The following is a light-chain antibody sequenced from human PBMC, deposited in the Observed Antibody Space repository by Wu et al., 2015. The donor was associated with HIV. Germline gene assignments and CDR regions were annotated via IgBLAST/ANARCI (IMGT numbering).Light chain of an antibody. V-gene: IGKV3-20*01. CDR1: QSVASF. Sequence: EIVLTQFPATLSLSPGERATLSCRASQSVASFLAWYQQKPGQAPRLLIYDASNRATGIPARFSGSGSGTDFTLTISRLEPEDSAVYYCQQYGSSPYTFGQGTKLEI. CDR3: QQYGSSPYT. J-gene: IGKJ2*01. CDR2: DAS.